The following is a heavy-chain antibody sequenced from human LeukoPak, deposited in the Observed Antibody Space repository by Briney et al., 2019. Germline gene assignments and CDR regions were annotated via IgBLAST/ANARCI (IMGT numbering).Heavy chain of an antibody. CDR1: GFTFSSYA. D-gene: IGHD6-19*01. CDR3: ARGDTSGWYFDD. CDR2: INWNGGST. J-gene: IGHJ4*02. Sequence: PGGSLRLSCAASGFTFSSYAMSWVRQAPGKGLYWVCGINWNGGSTGYADSVKGRFTISRDNAKNSLYLQMNSLRADDTALYYCARGDTSGWYFDDWGQGTLVTVSS. V-gene: IGHV3-20*04.